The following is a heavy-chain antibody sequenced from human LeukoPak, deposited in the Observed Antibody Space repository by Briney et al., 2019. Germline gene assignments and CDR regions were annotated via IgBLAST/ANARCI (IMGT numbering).Heavy chain of an antibody. V-gene: IGHV4-4*07. CDR3: ARATPGYSSSWSLYIYFDY. CDR1: GGSISSYY. J-gene: IGHJ4*02. CDR2: IYTSGST. D-gene: IGHD6-13*01. Sequence: SETLSLTCTVSGGSISSYYWSWIRQPAGKGLEWIGRIYTSGSTNYNPSLKSRVTMSVDTSKNQFSLKLSSVTAADTAVYYCARATPGYSSSWSLYIYFDYWGQGTLVTVSS.